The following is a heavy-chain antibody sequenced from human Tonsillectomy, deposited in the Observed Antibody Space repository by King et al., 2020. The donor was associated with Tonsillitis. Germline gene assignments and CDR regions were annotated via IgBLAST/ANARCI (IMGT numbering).Heavy chain of an antibody. Sequence: QLQESGPGLVKPSWTLSLTCAVSGDSISSSNWWSWVRQPPGKGLEWSGEIYHSGSSNYNPSLKSRVTISVDKSQNHFSLRLTSVTAADTAVYYCPRGRGFAKYYFDSWGQGTLVTVSS. CDR3: PRGRGFAKYYFDS. CDR1: GDSISSSNW. V-gene: IGHV4-4*02. D-gene: IGHD3-10*01. J-gene: IGHJ4*02. CDR2: IYHSGSS.